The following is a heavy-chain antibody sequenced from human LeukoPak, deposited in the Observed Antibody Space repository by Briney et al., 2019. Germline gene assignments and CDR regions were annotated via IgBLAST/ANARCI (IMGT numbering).Heavy chain of an antibody. J-gene: IGHJ4*02. Sequence: PGGSLRLSCAASGFSFSSYAMSWVRQAPGKGLEWVSYIRAGGDDTYYADSVRGRLTTSRDNSKNTLYLEMNSLRAEDTAIYYCVLDARLGESPRWGQGTLVTVSS. V-gene: IGHV3-23*01. D-gene: IGHD3-16*01. CDR3: VLDARLGESPR. CDR1: GFSFSSYA. CDR2: IRAGGDDT.